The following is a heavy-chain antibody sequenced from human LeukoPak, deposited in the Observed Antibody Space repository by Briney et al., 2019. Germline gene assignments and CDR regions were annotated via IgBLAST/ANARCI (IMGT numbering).Heavy chain of an antibody. CDR1: GYTFTSYD. J-gene: IGHJ3*01. CDR2: MNPNSGNT. V-gene: IGHV1-8*01. CDR3: AREGFDV. Sequence: GASVKVSCKASGYTFTSYDINWVRQATGQGLERMAYMNPNSGNTGYAQTFQGRVTITWNTSINTAYMELSSLRSDDTALYYCAREGFDVWGQGTVVTVSS.